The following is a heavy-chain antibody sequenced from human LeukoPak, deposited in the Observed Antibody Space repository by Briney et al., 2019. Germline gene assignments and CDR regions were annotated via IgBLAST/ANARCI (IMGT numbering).Heavy chain of an antibody. CDR3: ARLPWSGYPYFDH. CDR1: GGSISSYY. D-gene: IGHD3-3*01. J-gene: IGHJ4*02. V-gene: IGHV4-4*09. CDR2: IYTSGST. Sequence: SETLSLTCTVSGGSISSYYWSWIRQPPGKGLEWIGYIYTSGSTNYNPSLKSRVTISVDTSKNQFSLKLSSVTAADTAVYYCARLPWSGYPYFDHWGQGTLVTVSS.